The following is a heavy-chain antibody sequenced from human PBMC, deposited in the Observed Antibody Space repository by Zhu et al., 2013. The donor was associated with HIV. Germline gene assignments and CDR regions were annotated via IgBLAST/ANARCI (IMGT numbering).Heavy chain of an antibody. CDR3: ASQGRKFDI. V-gene: IGHV1-18*01. Sequence: QVQLVQSGGEVKEPGASVKVSCKASGYTFTSDGITWVRRAPGQGLEWMGWISGYNGNTNYAQKFRGRVTMTTQTSTSTVYMELRSLRSDDTAMYYCASQGRKFDIWGQGTMVTASS. CDR1: GYTFTSDG. CDR2: ISGYNGNT. J-gene: IGHJ3*02.